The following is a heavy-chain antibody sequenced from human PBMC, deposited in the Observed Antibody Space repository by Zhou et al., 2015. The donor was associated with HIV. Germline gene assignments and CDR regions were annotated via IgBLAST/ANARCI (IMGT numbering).Heavy chain of an antibody. Sequence: QVQLVQSGAEVKKPGASVKVSCKTSGYTFTGYGISWVRQAPGQGLEWMGWMNPNSHNVDYAQKFQGRVTMTGDTSMRTVYMELSGLRSEDTAVYYCARRGTQLWSDSFDIWGQGTMVTVSS. CDR2: MNPNSHNV. J-gene: IGHJ3*02. CDR3: ARRGTQLWSDSFDI. D-gene: IGHD5-18*01. CDR1: GYTFTGYG. V-gene: IGHV1-8*01.